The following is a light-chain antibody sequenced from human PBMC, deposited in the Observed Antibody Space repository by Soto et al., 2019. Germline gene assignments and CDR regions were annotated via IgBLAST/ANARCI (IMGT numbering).Light chain of an antibody. CDR3: SSYARSTTVV. J-gene: IGLJ2*01. Sequence: QSVLTQPASVSGSPGQSITISCTGTSSDVGGYSYVSWYQQHPGKAPKLMIYDVSARPSGVSNRFSGSKSGNTASLTISGLQAEDEADYYCSSYARSTTVVFGGGTKVTVL. V-gene: IGLV2-14*01. CDR1: SSDVGGYSY. CDR2: DVS.